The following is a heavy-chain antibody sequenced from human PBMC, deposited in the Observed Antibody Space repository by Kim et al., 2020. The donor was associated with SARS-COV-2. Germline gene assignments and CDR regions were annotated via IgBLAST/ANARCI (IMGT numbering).Heavy chain of an antibody. J-gene: IGHJ4*02. V-gene: IGHV1-69*01. CDR3: ARAATNYYGSVTHFDY. Sequence: KFQGRVPITADESTSTAYMELSSLRSEDTAVYYCARAATNYYGSVTHFDYWGQGTLVTVSS. D-gene: IGHD3-10*01.